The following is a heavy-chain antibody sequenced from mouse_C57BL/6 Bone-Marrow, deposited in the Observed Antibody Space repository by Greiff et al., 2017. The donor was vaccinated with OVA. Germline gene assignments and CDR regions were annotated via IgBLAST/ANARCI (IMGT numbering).Heavy chain of an antibody. J-gene: IGHJ2*01. CDR3: ARSEYGYPYFDY. V-gene: IGHV1-47*01. D-gene: IGHD2-2*01. CDR2: FHPYNDDT. Sequence: QVQLQQSGAELVKPGASVKMSCKASGYTFTTYPIEWMKQNHGKSLAWIGNFHPYNDDTTYTDKFKGKATLTVEKSSSTVYLELSRLTSDDSAAYYCARSEYGYPYFDYWGQGTTLTVSS. CDR1: GYTFTTYP.